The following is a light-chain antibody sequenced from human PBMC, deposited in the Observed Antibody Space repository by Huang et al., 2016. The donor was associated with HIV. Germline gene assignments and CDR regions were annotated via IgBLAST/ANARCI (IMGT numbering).Light chain of an antibody. CDR1: PSVSSD. CDR2: GAS. V-gene: IGKV3D-15*01. J-gene: IGKJ2*01. CDR3: QQYSNWPPYT. Sequence: EIVMTQSPATLSVSPGERATLSCRPSPSVSSDLAWYQQTPGQAPRLLIYGASTRATGIPARFSGSGSGTEFTLTISSLQSEDFAVYYCQQYSNWPPYTFGQGTKLEIK.